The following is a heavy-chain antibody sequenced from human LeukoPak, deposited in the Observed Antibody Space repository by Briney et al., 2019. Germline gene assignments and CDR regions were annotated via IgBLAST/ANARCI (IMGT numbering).Heavy chain of an antibody. CDR2: ISSSSSYI. Sequence: GGSLRLSCAASGFTFSSYSMNWVRQAPGKGLEWVSSISSSSSYIYYADSVKGRFTISRDNAKDSLYLQMNSLRAEDTAVYYCARDRDYYEGRAFDYWGQGTLVTVSS. J-gene: IGHJ4*02. V-gene: IGHV3-21*01. D-gene: IGHD3-22*01. CDR1: GFTFSSYS. CDR3: ARDRDYYEGRAFDY.